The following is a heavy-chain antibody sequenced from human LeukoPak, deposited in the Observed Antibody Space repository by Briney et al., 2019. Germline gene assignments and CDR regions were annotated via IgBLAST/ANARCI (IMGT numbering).Heavy chain of an antibody. J-gene: IGHJ4*02. CDR2: IWHDGSNK. V-gene: IGHV3-33*01. CDR1: GFTFSSYG. CDR3: ARGYSGSWYYFDY. Sequence: GGSLRLSCAASGFTFSSYGMHWVRQAPGKGLEWVAVIWHDGSNKYYADSVKGRFTISRDNSKNTLYLQMNSLRAEDTAVYYCARGYSGSWYYFDYWGQGTLVTVSS. D-gene: IGHD6-13*01.